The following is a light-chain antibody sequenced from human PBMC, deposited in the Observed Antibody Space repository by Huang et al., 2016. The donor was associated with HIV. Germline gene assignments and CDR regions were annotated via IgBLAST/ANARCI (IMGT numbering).Light chain of an antibody. CDR1: QDISNY. CDR3: QHYDDPYT. V-gene: IGKV1-33*01. CDR2: DAS. J-gene: IGKJ2*01. Sequence: DIQMTQSPSSLSASVGDRVTITCQASQDISNYLSWYQHIPGRAPKPLIFDASSLETGVPSRFSGSGSGTYFTLTIASLQPEDVATYYCQHYDDPYTFGQGTKLEIK.